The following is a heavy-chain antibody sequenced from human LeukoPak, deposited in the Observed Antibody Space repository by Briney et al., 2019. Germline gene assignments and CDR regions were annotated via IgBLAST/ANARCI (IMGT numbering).Heavy chain of an antibody. Sequence: GGSLRLSCEDSGFTFSNYWMGRVRQAPGKGLQWVANIKTDGSEKYYVDSVKGRFTISRDNAKNSLYLQMNSLRAEDTAVYYCATYSSLNRREFQFWGQGTLLTVSS. J-gene: IGHJ1*01. D-gene: IGHD3-22*01. CDR1: GFTFSNYW. V-gene: IGHV3-7*01. CDR3: ATYSSLNRREFQF. CDR2: IKTDGSEK.